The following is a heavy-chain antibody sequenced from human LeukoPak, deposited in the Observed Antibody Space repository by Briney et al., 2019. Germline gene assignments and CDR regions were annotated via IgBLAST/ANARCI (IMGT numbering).Heavy chain of an antibody. Sequence: TSETLSLTCTVSGGSISSYYWSWIRQPPGKGLEWIGYIYYSGSTNYNPSLKSRVTLSVDTSKNQFSVKVTSVTAADTAVYYCARAGWFGEFYGPLDYWGQGSFVTVSS. CDR3: ARAGWFGEFYGPLDY. CDR1: GGSISSYY. J-gene: IGHJ4*02. CDR2: IYYSGST. D-gene: IGHD3-10*01. V-gene: IGHV4-59*12.